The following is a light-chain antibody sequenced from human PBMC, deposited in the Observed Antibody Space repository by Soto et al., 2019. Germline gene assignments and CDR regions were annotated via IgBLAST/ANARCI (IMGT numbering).Light chain of an antibody. CDR3: ISYTDISVVI. Sequence: QSALTQPASVSGAPGQSITISCTGTSSDIGDYKYVSWYKQHPGKAPKLMIYDVSNRPSGVSNRFSGSKSGNTASLTISGLPAEDQADYYCISYTDISVVIFCGGTKLTVL. J-gene: IGLJ2*01. CDR2: DVS. CDR1: SSDIGDYKY. V-gene: IGLV2-14*03.